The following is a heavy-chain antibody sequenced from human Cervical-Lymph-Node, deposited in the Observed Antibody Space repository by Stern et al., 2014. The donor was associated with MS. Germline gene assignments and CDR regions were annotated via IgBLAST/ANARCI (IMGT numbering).Heavy chain of an antibody. CDR2: ISPMFGVA. J-gene: IGHJ4*02. V-gene: IGHV1-69*01. CDR1: GGSFSSLD. Sequence: MQLVESGAEVKKPESSVKVSCKASGGSFSSLDISWVRQAPGQRLEWLGEISPMFGVANYAQNFQGRVTFTADESTSTAYMELSSLRSEDTAVYYCARHQGGIAANWGQGTLVTVSS. CDR3: ARHQGGIAAN. D-gene: IGHD6-13*01.